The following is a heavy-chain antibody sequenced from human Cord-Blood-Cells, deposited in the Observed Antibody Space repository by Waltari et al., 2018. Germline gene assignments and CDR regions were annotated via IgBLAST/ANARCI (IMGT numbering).Heavy chain of an antibody. J-gene: IGHJ4*02. CDR2: IYYSGST. Sequence: QVQLQESGPGLVKPSETLSLTCTVSGGSISSHYWSWIRPPPGKGLEWIGDIYYSGSTNYNPSLKSRVTISVDTSKNQFSLKLSSVTAADTAVYYCARGSGYVDYWGQGTLVTVSS. D-gene: IGHD1-26*01. CDR1: GGSISSHY. V-gene: IGHV4-59*11. CDR3: ARGSGYVDY.